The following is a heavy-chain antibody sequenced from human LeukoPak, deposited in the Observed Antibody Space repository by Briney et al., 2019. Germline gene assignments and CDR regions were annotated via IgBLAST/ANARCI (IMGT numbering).Heavy chain of an antibody. V-gene: IGHV1-2*02. CDR3: ARTYYDFWSGYDAFDI. D-gene: IGHD3-3*01. CDR1: GYTFTGYY. CDR2: INPNSGGT. J-gene: IGHJ3*02. Sequence: SVKVSCKASGYTFTGYYMHWVRQAPGQGLEWMGWINPNSGGTNYAQKFQGRVTMTRDTSISTAYMELSRLRSDDTAVYYCARTYYDFWSGYDAFDIWGQGTMVTVSS.